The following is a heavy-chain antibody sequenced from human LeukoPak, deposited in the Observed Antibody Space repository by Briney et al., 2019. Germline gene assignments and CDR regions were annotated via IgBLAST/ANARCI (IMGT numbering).Heavy chain of an antibody. CDR1: GYSFTSYW. CDR2: IYPGDSDT. CDR3: ARPFTAVAGNDAFDI. Sequence: GESLKISCKGSGYSFTSYWIGWVRQMPGKGLEWMGIIYPGDSDTRYSPSFQGQVTISADKSISTAYLQWSSLKASDTAMYYCARPFTAVAGNDAFDIWGQGTMVTVSS. J-gene: IGHJ3*02. V-gene: IGHV5-51*01. D-gene: IGHD6-19*01.